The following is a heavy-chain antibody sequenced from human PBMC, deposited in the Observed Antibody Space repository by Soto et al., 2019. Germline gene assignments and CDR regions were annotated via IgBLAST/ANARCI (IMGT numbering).Heavy chain of an antibody. CDR2: IYPGDSDT. CDR3: ARHIGPYYYGSGSPSPYYGMDV. D-gene: IGHD3-10*01. CDR1: GYSFTSYW. J-gene: IGHJ6*02. Sequence: GESLKISCKGSGYSFTSYWIGWVRQMPGKGLEWMGIIYPGDSDTRYSTSFQGQVTISADKSISTAYLQWSSLKASDTAMYYCARHIGPYYYGSGSPSPYYGMDVWGQGTTVTVSS. V-gene: IGHV5-51*01.